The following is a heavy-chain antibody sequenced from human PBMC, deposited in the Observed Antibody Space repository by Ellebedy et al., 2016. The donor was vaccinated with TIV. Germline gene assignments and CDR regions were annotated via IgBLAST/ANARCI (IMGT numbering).Heavy chain of an antibody. D-gene: IGHD2-2*01. CDR1: GLTFSSYW. CDR2: IKQDGSDK. V-gene: IGHV3-7*03. J-gene: IGHJ4*02. Sequence: PGGSLRLSCADSGLTFSSYWMSWVRQAPGRGLEWLANIKQDGSDKNYVDSVKGRFTISRDNAKKSLYLQMDSLRAEDTAVYYCARGSGYCSSTSCSGGSDWGQGAPVTVSS. CDR3: ARGSGYCSSTSCSGGSD.